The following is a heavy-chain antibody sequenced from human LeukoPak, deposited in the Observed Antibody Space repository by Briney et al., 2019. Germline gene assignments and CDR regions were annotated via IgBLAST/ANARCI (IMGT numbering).Heavy chain of an antibody. CDR3: AREDSSGYYYFDY. CDR2: IIPIFGTA. CDR1: GGTFSSYA. J-gene: IGHJ4*02. V-gene: IGHV1-69*13. Sequence: SVKVSCKASGGTFSSYAISWVRQAPGQGLEWMGGIIPIFGTANYAQKFQGRVTITADESTSTAYMELSSLRSEDTAVYYCAREDSSGYYYFDYWGQGTLVTVSS. D-gene: IGHD3-22*01.